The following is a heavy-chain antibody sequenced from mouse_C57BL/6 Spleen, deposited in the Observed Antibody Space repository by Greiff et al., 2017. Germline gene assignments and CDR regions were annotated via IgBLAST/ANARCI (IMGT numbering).Heavy chain of an antibody. Sequence: EVQLVESGGGLVQPGGSMKLSCVASGFTFSNYWMNWVRQSPEKGLEWVAQIRLKSDNYATHYAESVKGRFTISRDDSKSSVCLQMNNLRAEDTGIYCCTGYDYEVAYWGQGTLGTVSA. CDR2: IRLKSDNYAT. D-gene: IGHD2-4*01. V-gene: IGHV6-3*01. J-gene: IGHJ3*01. CDR3: TGYDYEVAY. CDR1: GFTFSNYW.